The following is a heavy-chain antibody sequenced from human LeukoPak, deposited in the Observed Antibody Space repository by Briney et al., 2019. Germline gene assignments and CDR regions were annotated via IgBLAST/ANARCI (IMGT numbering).Heavy chain of an antibody. J-gene: IGHJ5*02. CDR3: ARGHYDLAP. CDR1: GGSISDNY. CDR2: ISPSGST. Sequence: SETLSLTCTVSGGSISDNYWSWLRQPPRGGLEWMGYISPSGSTQYDPSLERRLTISLDTSKNQVSLKLRSVTAADTAIYFCARGHYDLAPWGQGILVTVSS. V-gene: IGHV4-4*09. D-gene: IGHD4-17*01.